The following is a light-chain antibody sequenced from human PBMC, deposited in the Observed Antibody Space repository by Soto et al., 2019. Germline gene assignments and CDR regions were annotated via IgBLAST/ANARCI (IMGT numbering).Light chain of an antibody. Sequence: EIVLTQSPATLSLSPGERATLSCTASQSVTSSCLAWYQRKPGHAPRLLIHTTSTRATDIPDRFSGSGSGTDFTLTISRLQPEDFAVYYCQQCGGSPLFSFGPGTRVDI. V-gene: IGKV3-20*01. CDR2: TTS. CDR3: QQCGGSPLFS. CDR1: QSVTSSC. J-gene: IGKJ3*01.